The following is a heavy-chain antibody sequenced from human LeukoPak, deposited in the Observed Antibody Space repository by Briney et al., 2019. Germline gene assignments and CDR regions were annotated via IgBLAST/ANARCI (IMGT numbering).Heavy chain of an antibody. CDR2: IDRYGGT. Sequence: GGSLRLSCAASGFMFSKYDMHWVRQVTAKGLEWVSGIDRYGGTYYSGSVRGRFTTHRDNAKISLDLHMNTLRAGDTGVYYCARENLESADYAIDYWGQRILVIVSS. J-gene: IGHJ4*02. CDR1: GFMFSKYD. V-gene: IGHV3-13*01. CDR3: ARENLESADYAIDY. D-gene: IGHD4-17*01.